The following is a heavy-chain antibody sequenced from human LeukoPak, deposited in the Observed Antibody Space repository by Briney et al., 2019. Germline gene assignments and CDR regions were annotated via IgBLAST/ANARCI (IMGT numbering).Heavy chain of an antibody. V-gene: IGHV4-34*01. D-gene: IGHD5-12*01. CDR3: ASAEDSGYDHFDY. CDR2: SNDSGGT. Sequence: PSETLSLTCAVYGGTFSGYYWSWIRQPPGKRLEWVGESNDSGGTNYNPSLKSRVTISADKSKNQVSLKLSSVTAADTAVYYCASAEDSGYDHFDYWGQGTLVTVSS. J-gene: IGHJ4*02. CDR1: GGTFSGYY.